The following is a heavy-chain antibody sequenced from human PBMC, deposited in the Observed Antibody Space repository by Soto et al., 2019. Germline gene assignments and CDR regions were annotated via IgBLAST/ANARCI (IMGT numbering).Heavy chain of an antibody. CDR3: ARGSDSSSWHGIFDY. D-gene: IGHD6-13*01. J-gene: IGHJ4*02. CDR1: GGSISTGGYY. CDR2: IYYSGST. Sequence: QVQLQESGPGLVKPSQTLSLTCTVSGGSISTGGYYWSWIRQHPGKGLEWIGYIYYSGSTYYNPSLQIRVTISVDTAKNQFSLKLSSVTAADTAVYYCARGSDSSSWHGIFDYWGQGTLVTVSS. V-gene: IGHV4-31*03.